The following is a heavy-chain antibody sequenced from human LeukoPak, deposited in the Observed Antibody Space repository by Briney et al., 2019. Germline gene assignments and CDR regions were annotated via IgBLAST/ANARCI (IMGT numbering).Heavy chain of an antibody. CDR2: ISSSSSYI. V-gene: IGHV3-21*01. CDR3: ARADEGDYDAFDI. CDR1: GFTFSSYS. J-gene: IGHJ3*02. D-gene: IGHD3-16*01. Sequence: PGGSLRLSCAASGFTFSSYSMNWVRQAPGKGLEWVSSISSSSSYIYYADSVKGRFTISRDNAKNSLYLQMNSLRAEDTAVYYCARADEGDYDAFDIWGQGTMVTVSS.